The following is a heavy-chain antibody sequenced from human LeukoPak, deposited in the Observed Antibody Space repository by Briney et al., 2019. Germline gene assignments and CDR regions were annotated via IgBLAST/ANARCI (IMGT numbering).Heavy chain of an antibody. D-gene: IGHD7-27*01. Sequence: AETLSLTCQVFGGSISSYYWSWIRQSPGKGLEYFGSIHYTGSTTYTPSLRSRVSKSVDTSKNYFSLKLTSVTAADTGAYYCARGASPANWGPSYLDHWGHGTLVTVSS. J-gene: IGHJ2*01. V-gene: IGHV4-59*01. CDR2: IHYTGST. CDR3: ARGASPANWGPSYLDH. CDR1: GGSISSYY.